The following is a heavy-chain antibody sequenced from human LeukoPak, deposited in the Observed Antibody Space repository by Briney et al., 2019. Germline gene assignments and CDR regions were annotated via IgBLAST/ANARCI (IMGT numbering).Heavy chain of an antibody. CDR3: ARLRVGATRGVY. J-gene: IGHJ4*02. Sequence: PGGSLRLSCAASGFTFSSYSMNWVHQAPGKGLEWVSSISSSSSYIYYADSVKGRFTISRDNAKNSLYLQMNSLRAEDTAVYYCARLRVGATRGVYWGQGTLVTVSS. D-gene: IGHD1-26*01. V-gene: IGHV3-21*01. CDR1: GFTFSSYS. CDR2: ISSSSSYI.